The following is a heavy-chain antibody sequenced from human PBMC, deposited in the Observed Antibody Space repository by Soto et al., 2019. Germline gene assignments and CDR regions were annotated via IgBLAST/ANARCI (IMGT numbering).Heavy chain of an antibody. CDR3: ARADSDWLHHYYYYGLDV. CDR2: ISHRGST. D-gene: IGHD3-9*01. J-gene: IGHJ6*02. V-gene: IGHV4-30-4*01. CDR1: GGSVNSGVYC. Sequence: PSETRSLTCTVSGGSVNSGVYCWRWGREPPGKGLAWIGYISHRGSTYYNPSLKSRVTLSVDTSKNQFSLRLSSATAADTAVYYCARADSDWLHHYYYYGLDVWGQGTT.